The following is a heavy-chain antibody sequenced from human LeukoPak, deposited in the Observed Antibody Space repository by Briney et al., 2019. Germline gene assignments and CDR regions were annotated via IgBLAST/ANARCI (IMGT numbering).Heavy chain of an antibody. V-gene: IGHV1-8*03. D-gene: IGHD3-16*02. CDR3: ARDDLTFGGVIQGGDY. CDR1: GYTFTSYD. J-gene: IGHJ4*02. CDR2: MNPNSGNT. Sequence: ASVKVSCKASGYTFTSYDINWVRQATGQGLEWMGWMNPNSGNTGYAQKFQGRVTITRNTSISTAYMELSSLRSEDTAVYYCARDDLTFGGVIQGGDYWGQGTLVTVSS.